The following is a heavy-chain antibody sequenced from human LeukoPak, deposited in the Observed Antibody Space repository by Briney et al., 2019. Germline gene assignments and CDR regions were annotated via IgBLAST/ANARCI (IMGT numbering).Heavy chain of an antibody. V-gene: IGHV1-8*01. D-gene: IGHD4-17*01. CDR2: MNPNSGNT. CDR1: GYTFTSYD. Sequence: ASVKVSCKASGYTFTSYDINWVRQATGQGLEWMGWMNPNSGNTGYAQEFQGRVTMTRNTSISTAYMELSSLRSEDTAVYYCARKAPTAYYYYYMDVWGKGTTVTVSS. J-gene: IGHJ6*03. CDR3: ARKAPTAYYYYYMDV.